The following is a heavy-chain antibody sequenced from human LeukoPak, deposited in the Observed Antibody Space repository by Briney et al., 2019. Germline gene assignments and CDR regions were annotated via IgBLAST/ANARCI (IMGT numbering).Heavy chain of an antibody. V-gene: IGHV3-30*02. CDR2: IRYDGSNK. J-gene: IGHJ6*03. D-gene: IGHD2-21*02. CDR1: GFTFSHFG. Sequence: PGGSLRLSCEASGFTFSHFGMHWVRQAPGKGLEWVAFIRYDGSNKYNADSVKGRFTISRDNSKNTLYLQMNSLRAEDTAVYYCAKDRGVTTDYYYMDVWGKGTTVTVSS. CDR3: AKDRGVTTDYYYMDV.